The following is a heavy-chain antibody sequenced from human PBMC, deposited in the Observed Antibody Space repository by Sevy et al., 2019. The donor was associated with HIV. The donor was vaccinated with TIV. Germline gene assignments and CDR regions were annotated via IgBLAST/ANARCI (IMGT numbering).Heavy chain of an antibody. CDR2: ISYDGSDT. CDR3: ARPRANYVDHYFFYAMDV. CDR1: GFAFSNYYA. D-gene: IGHD4-17*01. V-gene: IGHV3-30-3*01. J-gene: IGHJ6*02. Sequence: GGSLRLSCAASGFAFSNYYAMHWVRQAPGKGLEWVALISYDGSDTYYADSVKGRFTVSRDNFKSTLFWQMNSLTTEDTAVYYCARPRANYVDHYFFYAMDVWGQGTTVTVSS.